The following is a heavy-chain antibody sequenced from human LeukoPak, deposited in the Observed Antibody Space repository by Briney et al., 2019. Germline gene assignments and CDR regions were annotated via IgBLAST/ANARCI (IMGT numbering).Heavy chain of an antibody. J-gene: IGHJ6*02. Sequence: SETLSLTCTVSGGSISSYYWSWIRQPPGKGLEWIGYIYYSGSTNYNPSLKSRVTISVDTSKNQFSLKLSSVTAADTAAYYCASSGYSYGFGYYYYYGMDVWGQGTTVTVSS. V-gene: IGHV4-59*01. CDR1: GGSISSYY. CDR3: ASSGYSYGFGYYYYYGMDV. CDR2: IYYSGST. D-gene: IGHD5-18*01.